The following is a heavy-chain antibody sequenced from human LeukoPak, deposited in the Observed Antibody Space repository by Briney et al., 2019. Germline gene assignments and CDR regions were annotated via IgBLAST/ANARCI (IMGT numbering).Heavy chain of an antibody. CDR1: GYTFTNYD. CDR3: ARGSVPGIAVAVGFDY. Sequence: GASVKVSCKAFGYTFTNYDIHWVRQAPGQRLEWMGWINAGNGNTKYSQKFQGRVTITRDTSASTAYMELSSLRSEDTAVYYCARGSVPGIAVAVGFDYWGQGTLVTVSS. J-gene: IGHJ4*02. CDR2: INAGNGNT. D-gene: IGHD6-19*01. V-gene: IGHV1-3*01.